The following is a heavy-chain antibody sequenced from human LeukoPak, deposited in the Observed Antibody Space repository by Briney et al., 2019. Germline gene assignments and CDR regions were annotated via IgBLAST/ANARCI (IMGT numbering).Heavy chain of an antibody. D-gene: IGHD5-18*01. Sequence: GGSLRLSCAASGFTFSSYWMHWVRQPPGKGLVWVSRINSDGSSTTYADSVKGRFTISRDNAKNTLYLQMNSLRAEDTAVYYCARGYSYGFFDYWGQGTLATVSS. CDR2: INSDGSST. CDR1: GFTFSSYW. CDR3: ARGYSYGFFDY. J-gene: IGHJ4*02. V-gene: IGHV3-74*01.